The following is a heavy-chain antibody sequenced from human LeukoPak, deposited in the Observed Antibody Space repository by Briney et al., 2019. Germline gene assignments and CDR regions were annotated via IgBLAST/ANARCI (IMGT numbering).Heavy chain of an antibody. J-gene: IGHJ6*03. CDR1: GGTFSSYA. Sequence: ASVKVSCKASGGTFSSYAISWVRQAPGQGLEWMGGIIPILGTANYAQKFQGRVTITADESTSTAYMELSSLRSEDTAVYYCARDLGYCTGGVCYMRLKGYYMDVWGKGTTVTVSS. CDR2: IIPILGTA. D-gene: IGHD2-8*02. V-gene: IGHV1-69*13. CDR3: ARDLGYCTGGVCYMRLKGYYMDV.